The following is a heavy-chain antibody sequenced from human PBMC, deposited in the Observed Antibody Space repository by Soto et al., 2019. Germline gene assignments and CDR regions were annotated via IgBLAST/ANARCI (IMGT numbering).Heavy chain of an antibody. CDR2: INSDGSST. V-gene: IGHV3-74*01. CDR1: GFTFTNYW. Sequence: LRLSCAASGFTFTNYWMQWVRQAPGKGLVWVSRINSDGSSTSHADSVKGRFTISRDNAKNSLYLQMNSLRAEDTAVYYCARVRKGSGLFYFDYWGQGTLVTVSS. D-gene: IGHD3-10*01. J-gene: IGHJ4*02. CDR3: ARVRKGSGLFYFDY.